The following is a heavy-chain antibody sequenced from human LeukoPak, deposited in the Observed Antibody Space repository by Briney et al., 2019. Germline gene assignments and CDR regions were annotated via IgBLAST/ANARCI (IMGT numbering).Heavy chain of an antibody. CDR3: AKDPRAMGRYFFDD. CDR2: ISSSGDAT. CDR1: GFTFNAYA. J-gene: IGHJ4*01. Sequence: GGSLRLSCVGSGFTFNAYAMSWVRQRPGKGPEWVSMISSSGDATDYAESVEDRLIISRDNAKKTLYLQKIDPRGDDTAIYYCAKDPRAMGRYFFDDWGQGSLVIVSS. D-gene: IGHD3-16*01. V-gene: IGHV3-23*01.